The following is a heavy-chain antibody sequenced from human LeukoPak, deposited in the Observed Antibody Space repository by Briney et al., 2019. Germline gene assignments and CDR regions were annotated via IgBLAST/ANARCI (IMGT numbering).Heavy chain of an antibody. V-gene: IGHV4-59*08. CDR1: GGSISSDY. CDR2: IYNSGNN. J-gene: IGHJ4*02. Sequence: SETLSLTCTVSGGSISSDYWQWIRQPPGKGPEWVGYIYNSGNNHYNSSLKSRVTISIDTSKNQFSLKLASVTAADTAVYYCATRGYWGQGTLVAVSS. D-gene: IGHD3-10*01. CDR3: ATRGY.